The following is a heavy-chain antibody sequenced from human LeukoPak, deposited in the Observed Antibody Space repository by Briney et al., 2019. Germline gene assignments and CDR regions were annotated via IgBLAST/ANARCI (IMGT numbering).Heavy chain of an antibody. CDR2: LYHSGST. D-gene: IGHD3-10*02. J-gene: IGHJ4*02. V-gene: IGHV4-38-2*02. CDR1: GYSISSGYY. Sequence: SETLSLTCTVSGYSISSGYYWGWIRQPPGKGLEWIGSLYHSGSTYYNPSLKSRVTISVDTSKNQFSLKLNSVTAADTAVYYCARDVLNLQFDYWGQGTLVTVSS. CDR3: ARDVLNLQFDY.